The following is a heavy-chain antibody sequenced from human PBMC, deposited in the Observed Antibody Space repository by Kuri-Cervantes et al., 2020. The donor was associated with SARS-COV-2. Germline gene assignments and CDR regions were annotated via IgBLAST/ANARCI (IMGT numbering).Heavy chain of an antibody. Sequence: GKSLKISCAASVFTFSSHAMSWVRQAPVKGLEWVSAISGSGGSTYYADSVNARFTISRDNSKNTLYLQMNSLRAEDTAVYYCAKYGVKYYDLWSGYYFFDYWGQGTLVTVSS. V-gene: IGHV3-23*01. CDR3: AKYGVKYYDLWSGYYFFDY. CDR2: ISGSGGST. D-gene: IGHD3-3*01. J-gene: IGHJ4*02. CDR1: VFTFSSHA.